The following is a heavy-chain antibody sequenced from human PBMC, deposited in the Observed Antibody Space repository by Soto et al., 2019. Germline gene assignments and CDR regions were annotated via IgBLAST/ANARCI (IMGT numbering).Heavy chain of an antibody. D-gene: IGHD3-3*01. V-gene: IGHV1-69*13. J-gene: IGHJ6*02. CDR3: ARDPNRITIFGVVTPYGMDV. CDR1: GGTFSSYA. Sequence: GASVKVSCKASGGTFSSYAISWVRQAPGQGLEWMGGIIPIFGTANYAQKFQGRVTITADESTSTAYMELSSLRSEDTAVYYCARDPNRITIFGVVTPYGMDVWGQGTTVTVSS. CDR2: IIPIFGTA.